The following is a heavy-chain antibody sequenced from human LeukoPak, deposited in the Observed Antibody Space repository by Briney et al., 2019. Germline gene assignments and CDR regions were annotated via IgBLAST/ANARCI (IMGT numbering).Heavy chain of an antibody. Sequence: ASVKVSCKASGGTFSSYAISWVRQAPGQGLEWMGRIIPILGITNYAQKFQGRVTITADNSTRTAYMELSSLTSEDTAVYYCARGLHFTMVRGGTTNYYYGMDVWGQGTSVTVSS. CDR1: GGTFSSYA. CDR3: ARGLHFTMVRGGTTNYYYGMDV. V-gene: IGHV1-69*04. CDR2: IIPILGIT. J-gene: IGHJ6*02. D-gene: IGHD3-10*01.